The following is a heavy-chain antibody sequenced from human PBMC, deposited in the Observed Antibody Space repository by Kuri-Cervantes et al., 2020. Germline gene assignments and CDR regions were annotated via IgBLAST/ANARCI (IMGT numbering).Heavy chain of an antibody. CDR2: ISAYNGNT. V-gene: IGHV1-18*01. Sequence: ASVKVSCKASGYTFTSYGISWVRQAPGQGLEWMGWISAYNGNTNYAQKLQGRVTMTTDTSTSTAYMELRSLRSDDTAVYYCARVGDSSSWYSYYYYGMDVWGRGTTVTVSS. CDR1: GYTFTSYG. J-gene: IGHJ6*02. CDR3: ARVGDSSSWYSYYYYGMDV. D-gene: IGHD6-13*01.